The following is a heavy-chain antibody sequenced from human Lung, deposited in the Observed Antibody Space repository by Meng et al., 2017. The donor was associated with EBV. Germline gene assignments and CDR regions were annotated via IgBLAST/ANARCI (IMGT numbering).Heavy chain of an antibody. J-gene: IGHJ4*02. Sequence: VPVVQSGVEVEQLGASVKVSCKASGDTFTSHDINWVRQGTGQGLEWMGWMNPNRGTTGYAQKFQGRVTMTRNISKSTAYMDLSSLRSEDTAVYYCATGVADFEYWGQGTLVTVSS. CDR3: ATGVADFEY. V-gene: IGHV1-8*01. CDR1: GDTFTSHD. CDR2: MNPNRGTT. D-gene: IGHD6-19*01.